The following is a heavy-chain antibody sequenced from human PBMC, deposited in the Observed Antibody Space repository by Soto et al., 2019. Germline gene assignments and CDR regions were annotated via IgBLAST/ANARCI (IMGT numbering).Heavy chain of an antibody. CDR1: GFTFSDYY. Sequence: QVQLVESGGGLVKPGGSLRLSCAASGFTFSDYYMSWIRQAPGKGLEWVSYISSSSSYTNYADSVKGRFTISRDNAKNSRYLQMNSLRAEDTAVYYCARATSYYGDSNYGMDVWGQGNTVTVSS. V-gene: IGHV3-11*05. J-gene: IGHJ6*02. D-gene: IGHD4-17*01. CDR2: ISSSSSYT. CDR3: ARATSYYGDSNYGMDV.